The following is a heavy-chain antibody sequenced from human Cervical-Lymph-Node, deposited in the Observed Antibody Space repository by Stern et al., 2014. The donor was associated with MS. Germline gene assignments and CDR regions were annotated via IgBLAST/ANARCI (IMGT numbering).Heavy chain of an antibody. CDR2: ISYDGDQK. CDR3: AKDRAAIIRKGDFYYGMDV. CDR1: GFTFSSYA. Sequence: VQLVESGGGVVQPEKYLRLSCAASGFTFSSYAMHWVRQAPGKGLEWLAVISYDGDQKYYADSVKGRFTISRDQSQNTLYLQMNSLRGDDTAVYYCAKDRAAIIRKGDFYYGMDVWGQGTTVTVSS. V-gene: IGHV3-30*14. D-gene: IGHD6-13*01. J-gene: IGHJ6*02.